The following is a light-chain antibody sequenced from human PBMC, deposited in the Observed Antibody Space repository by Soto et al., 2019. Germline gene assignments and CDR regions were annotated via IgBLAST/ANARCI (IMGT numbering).Light chain of an antibody. J-gene: IGKJ4*01. CDR3: QQYNNWPALT. CDR2: GAS. V-gene: IGKV3-15*01. Sequence: EIVMTQSPATLSVSPGERATLSCRASQSVSSNLAWYQLKPGQAPRLLIYGASTRATDIPASFSGSGSGTEFTLTISSLQSEDFAVYYCQQYNNWPALTFGGGTKVEVK. CDR1: QSVSSN.